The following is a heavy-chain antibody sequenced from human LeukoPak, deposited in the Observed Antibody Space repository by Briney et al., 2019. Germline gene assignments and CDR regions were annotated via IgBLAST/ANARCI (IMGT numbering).Heavy chain of an antibody. CDR1: GYTFTGYY. J-gene: IGHJ4*02. Sequence: ASVKVSXKASGYTFTGYYMHWVRQAPGQGLEWMGWINPNSGGTNYAQKFQGRVTMTRDASISTAYMELSRLRSDDTAVYYCARDDPRGWYYFDYWGQGTLVTDSS. CDR2: INPNSGGT. V-gene: IGHV1-2*02. D-gene: IGHD3-10*01. CDR3: ARDDPRGWYYFDY.